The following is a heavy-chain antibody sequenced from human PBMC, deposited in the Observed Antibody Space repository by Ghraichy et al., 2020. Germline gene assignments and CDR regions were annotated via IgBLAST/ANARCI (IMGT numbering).Heavy chain of an antibody. CDR2: IYYSGST. V-gene: IGHV4-39*01. Sequence: SETLSLTCTVSVGSISSITYYWVWIRQPPGKGLEWIGSIYYSGSTYYNPSLKSRVTISVDTSKNQFSLKVRSVTAADTAIFYCARVDGGVSASYYYGMDVWGQGTTVTVSS. CDR3: ARVDGGVSASYYYGMDV. D-gene: IGHD5-24*01. CDR1: VGSISSITYY. J-gene: IGHJ6*02.